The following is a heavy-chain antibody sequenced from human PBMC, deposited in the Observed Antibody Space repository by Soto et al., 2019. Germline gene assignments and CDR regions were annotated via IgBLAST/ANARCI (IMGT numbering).Heavy chain of an antibody. D-gene: IGHD1-1*01. V-gene: IGHV3-20*01. CDR2: ISGSGVNA. J-gene: IGHJ2*01. CDR3: ARKPHWQYWYFDL. Sequence: EVQLVESGGSVIRPGGSLRLSCAASGFAFQNHGMAWVRQVPGKGLEWVAGISGSGVNAGYADSVKGPFTISRDHGENSLYLEINNLGVEDTALYHCARKPHWQYWYFDLWGRGTLVTVSS. CDR1: GFAFQNHG.